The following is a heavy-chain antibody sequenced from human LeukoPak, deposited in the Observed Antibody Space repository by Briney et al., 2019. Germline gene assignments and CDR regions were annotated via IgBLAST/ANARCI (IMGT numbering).Heavy chain of an antibody. CDR3: AREDASGSYYRSLDY. J-gene: IGHJ4*02. CDR1: GFTFSNYA. D-gene: IGHD3-10*01. CDR2: ITSGGNI. Sequence: PGGSLRLSCAASGFTFSNYAMNWVRQAPGKGLEWVSGITSGGNIYYADSVKGRFTVSRDNAKNSLFLQMNSLRADDTAVYYCAREDASGSYYRSLDYWGQGTLVTVSS. V-gene: IGHV3-69-1*01.